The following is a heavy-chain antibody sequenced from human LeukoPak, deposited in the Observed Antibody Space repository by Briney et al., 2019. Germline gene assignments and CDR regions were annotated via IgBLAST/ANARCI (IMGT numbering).Heavy chain of an antibody. Sequence: ASVKVSCKASGYTFTSYYMHWVRQAPGQGPEWMGIINPSGGSRSYAQKFQGRVTMTRDTSTSTVYMELSSLRSEDTAVYYCARARLRYFDFYYGMDVWGQGATATVSS. CDR3: ARARLRYFDFYYGMDV. J-gene: IGHJ6*02. CDR2: INPSGGSR. D-gene: IGHD3-9*01. CDR1: GYTFTSYY. V-gene: IGHV1-46*01.